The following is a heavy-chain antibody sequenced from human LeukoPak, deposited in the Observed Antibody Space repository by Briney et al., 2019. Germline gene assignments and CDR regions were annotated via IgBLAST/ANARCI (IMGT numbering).Heavy chain of an antibody. CDR2: IYYSGST. CDR3: ARAAGETYYDFWSGYGDAFDI. J-gene: IGHJ3*02. V-gene: IGHV4-59*08. Sequence: SETLSLTCTVSGGSISSYYWSWIRQPPGKGLEWIGYIYYSGSTNYSPSLKSRVTISVDTSKNQFSLKLSSVTAADTAVYYCARAAGETYYDFWSGYGDAFDIWGQGTMVTVSS. D-gene: IGHD3-3*01. CDR1: GGSISSYY.